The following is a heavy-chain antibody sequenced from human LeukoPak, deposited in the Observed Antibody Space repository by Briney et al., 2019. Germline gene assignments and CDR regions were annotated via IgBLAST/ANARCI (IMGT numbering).Heavy chain of an antibody. CDR2: FDPEDGET. J-gene: IGHJ4*02. V-gene: IGHV1-24*01. D-gene: IGHD6-19*01. CDR3: ATAGVAVAPYYFDY. CDR1: GYTFTSYD. Sequence: ASVKVSCKASGYTFTSYDINWVRQATGQGLEWMGGFDPEDGETIYAQKFQGRVTMTEDTSTDTAYMELSSLRSEDTAVYYCATAGVAVAPYYFDYWGQGTLVTVSS.